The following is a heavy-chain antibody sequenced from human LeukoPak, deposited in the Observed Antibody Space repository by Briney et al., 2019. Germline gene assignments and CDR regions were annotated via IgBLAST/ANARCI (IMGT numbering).Heavy chain of an antibody. CDR3: ARQKSEYYYGSGSYYVDS. CDR1: GFTFSDYY. D-gene: IGHD3-10*01. Sequence: GGSLRLFCAASGFTFSDYYMSWIRQAPGKGLEWVSYISSSGSTIYYADSVKGRFTISRDNAKNSLYLQMTSLRAEATAVSHCARQKSEYYYGSGSYYVDSWGQGTLVTVSS. V-gene: IGHV3-11*04. J-gene: IGHJ5*01. CDR2: ISSSGSTI.